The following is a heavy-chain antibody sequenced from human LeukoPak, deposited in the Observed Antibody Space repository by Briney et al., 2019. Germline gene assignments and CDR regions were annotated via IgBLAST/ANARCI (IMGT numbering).Heavy chain of an antibody. V-gene: IGHV3-23*01. CDR1: GFTFSSYD. Sequence: GGSLRLSCAASGFTFSSYDMSWVRQAPGKGLEWVSRISGTGGSTYYTDSVKGRFTISRDNSKNTLYLQMNTLRAEDTAVYYCALLHGNYYVGRWFDPWGQGTLVTV. CDR3: ALLHGNYYVGRWFDP. CDR2: ISGTGGST. J-gene: IGHJ5*02. D-gene: IGHD1-26*01.